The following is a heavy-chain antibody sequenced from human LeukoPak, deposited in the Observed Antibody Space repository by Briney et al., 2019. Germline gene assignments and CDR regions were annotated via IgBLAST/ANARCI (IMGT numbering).Heavy chain of an antibody. CDR3: ARGLRGSGIDP. CDR1: GYTFADSY. J-gene: IGHJ5*02. CDR2: INPNSGT. Sequence: ASVKVSCKASGYTFADSYIHWVRQAPRQGLEWIGWINPNSGTNYAQKFQGRVTMTRDTSIKTAYMDLSRLTSDDTAIYYCARGLRGSGIDPWGQGTLVIVSS. V-gene: IGHV1-2*02.